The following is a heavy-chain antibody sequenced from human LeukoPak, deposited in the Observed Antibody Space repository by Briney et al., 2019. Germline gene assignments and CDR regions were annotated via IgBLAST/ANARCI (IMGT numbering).Heavy chain of an antibody. CDR3: ARDKYYDSSGHYFYFDY. CDR2: ISSNGGST. Sequence: GGSLRLSCAASGFTFSSDAMHWVRQAPGKGLEYVSAISSNGGSTYYANSVKGRFTISRDNSKNTLYLQMGSLRAEDMAVYYCARDKYYDSSGHYFYFDYWGQGTLVTVSS. V-gene: IGHV3-64*01. D-gene: IGHD3-22*01. CDR1: GFTFSSDA. J-gene: IGHJ4*02.